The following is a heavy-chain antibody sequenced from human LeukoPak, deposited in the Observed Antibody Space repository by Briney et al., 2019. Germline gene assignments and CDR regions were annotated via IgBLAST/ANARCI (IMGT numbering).Heavy chain of an antibody. CDR3: AKEGDQFRGYLDA. CDR1: GFMFSRLG. CDR2: IWHDGSVE. D-gene: IGHD3-16*01. Sequence: GRSLRLSCTASGFMFSRLGMQWVRQAPGKGLEWVAMIWHDGSVEEYADSVKGRFTISRDNSQNTLYLQMDSLRDDDTAVYYCAKEGDQFRGYLDAWGKGTTVTVSS. J-gene: IGHJ6*03. V-gene: IGHV3-33*06.